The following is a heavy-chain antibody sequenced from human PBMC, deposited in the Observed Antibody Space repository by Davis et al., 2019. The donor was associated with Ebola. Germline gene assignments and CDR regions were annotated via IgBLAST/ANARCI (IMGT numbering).Heavy chain of an antibody. Sequence: GESLKISCKTSGYTFSNSWTAWVRQTPGKRLEWMGIIYAGDSDTRYSPSFQGQVTISADKSISTAYLQWSSLKASDTAMYYCARMVSGMGWFDPWGQGTLVTVSS. V-gene: IGHV5-51*01. J-gene: IGHJ5*02. CDR1: GYTFSNSW. D-gene: IGHD3-10*01. CDR2: IYAGDSDT. CDR3: ARMVSGMGWFDP.